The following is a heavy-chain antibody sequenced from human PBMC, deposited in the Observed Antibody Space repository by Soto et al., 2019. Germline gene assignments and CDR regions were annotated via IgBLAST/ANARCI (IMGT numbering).Heavy chain of an antibody. CDR3: ARMGDVPYYYYGLDV. Sequence: QVQLVQSGAEVKKPGASVKVSCKASGYSFTRYGISWVRQAPGQGLEWMGWISGYNANTNYPENLQGRVTITTDTPTSTAYMEVRTLISDDTAVYYCARMGDVPYYYYGLDVWGQGTTVTVSS. J-gene: IGHJ6*02. CDR2: ISGYNANT. CDR1: GYSFTRYG. D-gene: IGHD3-16*01. V-gene: IGHV1-18*01.